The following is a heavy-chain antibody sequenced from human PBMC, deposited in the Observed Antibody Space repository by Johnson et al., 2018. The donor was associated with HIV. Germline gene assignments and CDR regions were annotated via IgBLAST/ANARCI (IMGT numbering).Heavy chain of an antibody. V-gene: IGHV3-30*02. CDR2: IRYDGRNK. Sequence: QVQLVESGGGVVQPGGSLRLSCAASGFTFSTYGMHWDRQAPGKGLEWVAFIRYDGRNKYYTDSVKGKFTISRDNSKNTLYLQMNSLRAEDTAVYYCAKDKGVWGFDAFDIWGQGTMVTVSS. CDR3: AKDKGVWGFDAFDI. D-gene: IGHD3-16*01. J-gene: IGHJ3*02. CDR1: GFTFSTYG.